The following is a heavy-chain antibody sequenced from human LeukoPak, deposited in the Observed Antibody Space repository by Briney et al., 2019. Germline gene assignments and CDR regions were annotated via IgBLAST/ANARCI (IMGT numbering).Heavy chain of an antibody. CDR2: MNPNSGNT. D-gene: IGHD3-22*01. CDR1: GYTFTSYD. J-gene: IGHJ3*01. V-gene: IGHV1-8*01. CDR3: VRESNYYDSSAYWLGDAFDL. Sequence: ASVKVSCKASGYTFTSYDFNWVRQAPGQGLEWMGWMNPNSGNTGSAQNFQGRVTMTRDTSISTAYMELSSLRSEDTAVYYCVRESNYYDSSAYWLGDAFDLWGQGILVTVSS.